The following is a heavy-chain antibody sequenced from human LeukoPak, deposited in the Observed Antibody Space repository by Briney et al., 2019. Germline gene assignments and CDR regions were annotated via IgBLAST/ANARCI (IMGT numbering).Heavy chain of an antibody. J-gene: IGHJ4*02. Sequence: PGGSLRLSCAASGFTFSSYSMNWVRQAPGKGLEWVSSISSSSSYIYYADSVKGRFTISRDNAKNSLYLQMNSLRAEDTAVYYCAREDYYDSSGYSDFDYWGQGTLVTASS. CDR3: AREDYYDSSGYSDFDY. CDR1: GFTFSSYS. CDR2: ISSSSSYI. D-gene: IGHD3-22*01. V-gene: IGHV3-21*01.